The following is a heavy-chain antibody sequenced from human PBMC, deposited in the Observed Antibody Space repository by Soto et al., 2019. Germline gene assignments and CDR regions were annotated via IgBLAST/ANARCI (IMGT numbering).Heavy chain of an antibody. CDR1: EVAFTSYV. J-gene: IGHJ4*02. CDR3: GKKSPGYSTFDC. CDR2: ISGGGETT. D-gene: IGHD3-9*01. Sequence: GGSLKLACAASEVAFTSYVMSWVRQAPGKGLEWVSTISGGGETTQYAESVEGRFTIVRDNAKNTLYLQMNSLTAEATAVYYCGKKSPGYSTFDCWGKGTLVTVSS. V-gene: IGHV3-23*01.